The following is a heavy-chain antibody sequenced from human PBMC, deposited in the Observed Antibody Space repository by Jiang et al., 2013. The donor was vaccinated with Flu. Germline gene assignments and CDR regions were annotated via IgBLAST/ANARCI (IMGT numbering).Heavy chain of an antibody. CDR3: ARHPPPSHYYYYGMDV. Sequence: LVKPSETLSLTCTVSGGSISSYYWSWIRQPPGKGLEWIEYIYYSGSTNYNPSLKSRVTISVDTSKNQFSLKLSSVTAADTAVYYCARHPPPSHYYYYGMDVWGQGTTVTVSS. J-gene: IGHJ6*02. CDR1: GGSISSYY. CDR2: IYYSGST. V-gene: IGHV4-59*08.